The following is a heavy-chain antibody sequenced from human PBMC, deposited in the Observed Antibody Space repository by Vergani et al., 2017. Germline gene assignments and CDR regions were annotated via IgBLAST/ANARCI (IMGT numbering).Heavy chain of an antibody. D-gene: IGHD1-26*01. Sequence: QVQLVQSGAEVKKPGSSVKVSCKASGGTFSSYTISWVRQAPGQGLEWMGRIIPILGIANYEQKFQGRVTITADKSTSTAYMELSSLRSEDTAVYYCASAGPSGGWFDPWGQGTLVTVSS. CDR3: ASAGPSGGWFDP. CDR2: IIPILGIA. CDR1: GGTFSSYT. J-gene: IGHJ5*02. V-gene: IGHV1-69*02.